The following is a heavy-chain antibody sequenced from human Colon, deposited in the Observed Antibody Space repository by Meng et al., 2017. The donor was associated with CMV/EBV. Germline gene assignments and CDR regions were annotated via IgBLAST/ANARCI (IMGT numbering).Heavy chain of an antibody. D-gene: IGHD2-2*02. J-gene: IGHJ6*02. CDR3: AREGGDCSSTSCYTSTRGYYGMDV. V-gene: IGHV1-69*05. CDR1: GCTFSSYA. Sequence: SVKVSCKASGCTFSSYAISWVRQAPGQGLEWMGGIIPIFGTANYAQKFQGRVTITTDESTSTAYMELSSLRSEDTAVYYCAREGGDCSSTSCYTSTRGYYGMDVWGQGTTVTVSS. CDR2: IIPIFGTA.